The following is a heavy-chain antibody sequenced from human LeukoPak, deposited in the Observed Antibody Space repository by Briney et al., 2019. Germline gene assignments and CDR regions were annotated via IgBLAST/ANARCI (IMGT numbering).Heavy chain of an antibody. Sequence: GGSLRLSCAASGFTFSDYYMSWIRQAPGKGLEWVSYISSSGSTIYHADSVKGRFTISRDNAKNSLYLQMNSLRAEDTAVYYCARDRQYSSSWIDYWGQGTLVTVSS. CDR1: GFTFSDYY. V-gene: IGHV3-11*01. CDR3: ARDRQYSSSWIDY. D-gene: IGHD6-13*01. CDR2: ISSSGSTI. J-gene: IGHJ4*02.